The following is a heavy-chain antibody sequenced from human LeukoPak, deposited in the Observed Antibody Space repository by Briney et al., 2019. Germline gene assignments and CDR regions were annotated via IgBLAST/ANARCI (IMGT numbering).Heavy chain of an antibody. V-gene: IGHV3-30*04. J-gene: IGHJ3*02. CDR3: ARDRHTYYYDSSGYWEYAFDI. Sequence: PGGSLRLSCAASGFTFSSYAMHWVRQAPSKGLEWVAVISYDGSNKYYADSVKGRFTISRDNSKNTLYLQMNSLRAEDTAVYYCARDRHTYYYDSSGYWEYAFDIWGQGTMVTVSS. CDR2: ISYDGSNK. D-gene: IGHD3-22*01. CDR1: GFTFSSYA.